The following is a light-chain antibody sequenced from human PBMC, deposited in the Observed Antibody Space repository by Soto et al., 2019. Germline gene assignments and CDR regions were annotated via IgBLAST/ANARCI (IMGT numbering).Light chain of an antibody. Sequence: EIVLTQSPGTLSLSPGEGATLSCRASQNVRSTYIGWYHQKPGQAPRLLIYGTFNRAAGVPDRFSGSVSGTDFTLTISRLEPEDFGVYYCQQYGSSPGYTFGQGTKLEIK. CDR3: QQYGSSPGYT. CDR2: GTF. V-gene: IGKV3-20*01. J-gene: IGKJ2*01. CDR1: QNVRSTY.